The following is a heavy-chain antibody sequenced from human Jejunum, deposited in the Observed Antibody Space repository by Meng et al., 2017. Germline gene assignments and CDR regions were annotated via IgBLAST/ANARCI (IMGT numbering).Heavy chain of an antibody. CDR3: ARRAVGARGWIDP. V-gene: IGHV1-2*06. CDR1: GYTLTGHY. CDR2: IDPNSGGT. D-gene: IGHD4/OR15-4a*01. J-gene: IGHJ5*02. Sequence: QAQLVQWGAGVKKPGATVKVSCKASGYTLTGHYMHWVRQAPGQGLEWMGRIDPNSGGTNYAQKFRGRVSMTRDTSISTVYMELSSLRSDDTAVYYCARRAVGARGWIDPWGQGTLVTVSS.